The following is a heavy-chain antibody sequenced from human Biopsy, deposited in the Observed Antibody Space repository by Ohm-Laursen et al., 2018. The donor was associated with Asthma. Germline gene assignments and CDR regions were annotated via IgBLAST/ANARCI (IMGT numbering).Heavy chain of an antibody. CDR1: GYTFNSAG. D-gene: IGHD3-10*01. CDR3: ARAVDYSHYYGIDV. Sequence: VASVKVSCKTSGYTFNSAGITWVRQDPGQGLEWMGWISVYNGNTKVAQKLQDRVTMITDTSTSTAYMELRSLRSDDTAVYFCARAVDYSHYYGIDVWGQGTTVTVS. V-gene: IGHV1-18*01. CDR2: ISVYNGNT. J-gene: IGHJ6*02.